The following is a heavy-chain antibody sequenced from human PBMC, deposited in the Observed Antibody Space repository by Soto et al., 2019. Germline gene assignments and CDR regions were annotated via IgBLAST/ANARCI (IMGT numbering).Heavy chain of an antibody. J-gene: IGHJ5*02. CDR1: GYTFTSYG. CDR3: ARDSVPSIVGPNWFDP. V-gene: IGHV1-18*01. D-gene: IGHD2-15*01. CDR2: ISAYNGNT. Sequence: GASVKVSCKASGYTFTSYGISWVRQAPGQGLEWMGWISAYNGNTNYAQKLQGRVTMTTDTSTSTAYMELRSLRSDDTAVYYCARDSVPSIVGPNWFDPWAQRTLVTVSS.